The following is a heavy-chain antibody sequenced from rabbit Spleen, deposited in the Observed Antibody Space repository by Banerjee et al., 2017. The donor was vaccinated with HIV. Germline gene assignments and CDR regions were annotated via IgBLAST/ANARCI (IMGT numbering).Heavy chain of an antibody. CDR1: GVSFSFSSY. CDR2: IDIGSSGFT. D-gene: IGHD1-1*01. J-gene: IGHJ6*01. Sequence: QSLEESGGDLVKPGASLTLTCTASGVSFSFSSYMCWVRQAPGKGLEWIACIDIGSSGFTYFATWAKGRFTCSKTSSTTVTLQVTRLTAADTATYFCARDTSSSFSSYGMDLWGQGTLVTVS. CDR3: ARDTSSSFSSYGMDL. V-gene: IGHV1S40*01.